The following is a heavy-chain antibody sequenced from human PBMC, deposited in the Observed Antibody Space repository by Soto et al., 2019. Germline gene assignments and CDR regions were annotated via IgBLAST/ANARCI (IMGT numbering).Heavy chain of an antibody. D-gene: IGHD3-10*01. CDR1: GYIFTSYY. CDR2: INPFDGSR. J-gene: IGHJ4*02. CDR3: SRVDPGETSPFDH. Sequence: ASVKVSCKASGYIFTSYYIHWVRQAPGQGLEWMGWINPFDGSRMFAQSFQGRVTMTRDTSTSTVYMEVSSLRPEDTAAYYCSRVDPGETSPFDHWGQGTLVTVSS. V-gene: IGHV1-46*03.